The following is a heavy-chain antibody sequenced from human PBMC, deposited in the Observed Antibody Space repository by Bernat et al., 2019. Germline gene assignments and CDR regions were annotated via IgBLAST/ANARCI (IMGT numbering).Heavy chain of an antibody. CDR1: GFTFSSYA. D-gene: IGHD6-13*01. CDR2: ISGSGGST. J-gene: IGHJ4*02. CDR3: AKYPSFSSSWYYFDY. Sequence: EVQLVESGGGSVQPGGSLRLSCAASGFTFSSYAMSWVRQPPGKGLEWVSAISGSGGSTYYADSVKGRFTISRDNSKNTLYLQMNSLRAEDTAVYYCAKYPSFSSSWYYFDYWGQGTLVIVSS. V-gene: IGHV3-23*04.